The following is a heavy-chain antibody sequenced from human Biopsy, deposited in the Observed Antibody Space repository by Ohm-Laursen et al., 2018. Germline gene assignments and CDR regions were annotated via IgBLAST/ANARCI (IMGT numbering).Heavy chain of an antibody. CDR1: GYAFIGYF. D-gene: IGHD6-19*01. CDR3: ALQSVAQMKNFDY. Sequence: ASVKVSCKTSGYAFIGYFLHWVRQAPGQGFEWLGWINPTRGDTNYAQNFHGRVTMTRDTSISTAYVDLSGLRCDDPAVYYCALQSVAQMKNFDYWGQGTLVTVSS. CDR2: INPTRGDT. V-gene: IGHV1-2*02. J-gene: IGHJ4*02.